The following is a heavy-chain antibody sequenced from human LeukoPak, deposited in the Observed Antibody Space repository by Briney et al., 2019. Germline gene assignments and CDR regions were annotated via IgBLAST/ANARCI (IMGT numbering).Heavy chain of an antibody. CDR1: GFTFSSYA. Sequence: PGGPLRLSCAASGFTFSSYAMHWVRQAPGKGLEWISYISSRGIVIHYADSVKGRFTISRDNAKNSLYLQMNSLRADDTAVYYCARTFLECPRCGLDVWGQGTTVTVS. J-gene: IGHJ6*02. CDR3: ARTFLECPRCGLDV. CDR2: ISSRGIVI. V-gene: IGHV3-48*04. D-gene: IGHD3-3*02.